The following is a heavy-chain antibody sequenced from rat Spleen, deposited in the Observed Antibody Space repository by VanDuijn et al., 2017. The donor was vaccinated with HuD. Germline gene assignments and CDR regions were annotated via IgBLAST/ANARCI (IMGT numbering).Heavy chain of an antibody. V-gene: IGHV5-31*01. J-gene: IGHJ1*01. D-gene: IGHD1-2*01. CDR1: GFTFNNYW. CDR2: ITNTGGGNT. Sequence: EVQLVESGGGLVQPGRSLKLSCVASGFTFNNYWMTWIRQAPGKGLEWVASITNTGGGNTYYRDSVKGRFTISRDNAKSTLYLQMDSLRSEDTATYYCARHEYYSSYIHWYFDFWGPGTMVTVSS. CDR3: ARHEYYSSYIHWYFDF.